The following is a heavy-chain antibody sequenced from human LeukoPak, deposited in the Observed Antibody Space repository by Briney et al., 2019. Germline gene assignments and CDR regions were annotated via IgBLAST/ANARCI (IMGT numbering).Heavy chain of an antibody. D-gene: IGHD6-13*01. CDR3: AAASSHRIAAAGEY. Sequence: GGSLRLSCAACGFTYNTYWVHWPRHAPGKGLVGFSRINGDESSTNYADSVKGRFTISRDNAKKTLYLQMNSLRAEDTAVYYCAAASSHRIAAAGEYWGQGTLVTVSS. CDR1: GFTYNTYW. V-gene: IGHV3-74*01. J-gene: IGHJ4*02. CDR2: INGDESST.